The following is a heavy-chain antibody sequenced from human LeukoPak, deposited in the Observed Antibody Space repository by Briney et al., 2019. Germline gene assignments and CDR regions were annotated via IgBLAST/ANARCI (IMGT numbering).Heavy chain of an antibody. Sequence: GASVKVSCKASGYTFTSYYMHWVRQAPGQGLEWMGIINPSGGSTSYAQKFQGRVTMTRDMSTSTVYMELSSLRSEDTAVYYCARDGTLHSSSWYRGGYSSGWLAYWGQGTLVTVSS. CDR3: ARDGTLHSSSWYRGGYSSGWLAY. CDR1: GYTFTSYY. J-gene: IGHJ4*02. CDR2: INPSGGST. D-gene: IGHD6-19*01. V-gene: IGHV1-46*01.